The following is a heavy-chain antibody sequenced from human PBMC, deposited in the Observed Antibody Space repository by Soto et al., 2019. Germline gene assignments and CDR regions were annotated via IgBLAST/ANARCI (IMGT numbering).Heavy chain of an antibody. CDR3: ALGGYSSSWYWFDP. J-gene: IGHJ5*02. CDR2: ITPFNGNT. CDR1: GYTFTYRY. D-gene: IGHD6-13*01. Sequence: SVKVSCKASGYTFTYRYLHWVRQAPGQALEWMGWITPFNGNTNYAQKFQDRVTITRDRSMSTAYMELSSLRSEDTAMYYCALGGYSSSWYWFDPWGQGTLVTVSS. V-gene: IGHV1-45*02.